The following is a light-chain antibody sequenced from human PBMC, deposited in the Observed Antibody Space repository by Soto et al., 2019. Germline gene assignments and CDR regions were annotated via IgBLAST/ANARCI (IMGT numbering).Light chain of an antibody. CDR3: QQYGRSPRT. CDR1: QSVSSSY. J-gene: IGKJ1*01. CDR2: GAS. Sequence: EIVLTQSPGTLSLSPGERATLSCRASQSVSSSYLAWYQQKPGQAPRLLIYGASSRATGIPDRFSGSGSGTDFTLTISRLKPEDFAVYYCQQYGRSPRTFGQGTKVQIK. V-gene: IGKV3-20*01.